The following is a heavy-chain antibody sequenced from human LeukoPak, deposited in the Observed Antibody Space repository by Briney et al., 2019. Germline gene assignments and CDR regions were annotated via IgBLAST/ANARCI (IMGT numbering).Heavy chain of an antibody. V-gene: IGHV3-23*01. D-gene: IGHD6-19*01. CDR1: GFTFSSYG. CDR3: AKLRLYSNGWYYFDY. CDR2: ISGSGGST. Sequence: GGSLRLSCAASGFTFSSYGMSWVRQAPGKGLEWVSAISGSGGSTYYADSVKGRFTISRDNSKNTLYLQMNSLRAEDTAVYYCAKLRLYSNGWYYFDYWGQGTLVTVSS. J-gene: IGHJ4*02.